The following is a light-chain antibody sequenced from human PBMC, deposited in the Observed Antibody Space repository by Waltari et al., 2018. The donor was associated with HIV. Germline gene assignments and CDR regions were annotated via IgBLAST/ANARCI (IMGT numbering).Light chain of an antibody. CDR3: GSWDDNLSHWV. CDR2: RHD. J-gene: IGLJ3*02. V-gene: IGLV1-47*01. Sequence: QYVLTLPPSASWPPGQMVLMSCSGTNSNRRNNFVSCFQQVPGRAPKLVSYRHDQRPSGVPSRFSAAKSGSSASLAITGLQSDDEAVYYCGSWDDNLSHWVFGGGTRLTV. CDR1: NSNRRNNF.